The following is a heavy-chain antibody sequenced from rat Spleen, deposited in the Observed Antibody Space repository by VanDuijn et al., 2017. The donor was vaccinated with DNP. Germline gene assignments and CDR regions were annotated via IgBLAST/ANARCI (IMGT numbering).Heavy chain of an antibody. CDR3: ARHRTIMPYYYAMDA. CDR2: ISYDGSST. CDR1: GFTFSDYY. J-gene: IGHJ4*01. V-gene: IGHV5-7*01. D-gene: IGHD1-12*01. Sequence: EVQLVESGGGLVQPGRSLKLSCAVSGFTFSDYYMAWVRQAPTKGLEWFATISYDGSSTYYRDSVKGRFTISRDNEQSTLYLQMDSLRSEDTATYYCARHRTIMPYYYAMDAWGQGTSVTVSS.